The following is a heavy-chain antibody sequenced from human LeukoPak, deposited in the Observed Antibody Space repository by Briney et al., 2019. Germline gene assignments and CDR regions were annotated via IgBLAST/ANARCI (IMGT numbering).Heavy chain of an antibody. CDR2: ISETGST. J-gene: IGHJ4*02. CDR3: AGHRRKYTREYHFDS. CDR1: GGSISGYY. V-gene: IGHV4-31*02. Sequence: PSQTLALTCTVSGGSISGYYWGWMRQRPGRGLQWIGFISETGSTDYNPPLERRITMSVDNSRNQVSLRVRYATAADTAIYYCAGHRRKYTREYHFDSWGQGILVSVSS. D-gene: IGHD6-6*01.